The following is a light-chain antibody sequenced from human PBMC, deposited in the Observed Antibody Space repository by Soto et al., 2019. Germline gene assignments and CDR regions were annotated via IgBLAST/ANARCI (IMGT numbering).Light chain of an antibody. CDR1: SSDIGAYDY. CDR2: EVN. CDR3: QVWDSSSDHRGVV. Sequence: QSALTQPASLSGSPGQSITISCTGTSSDIGAYDYVSWFQQHPGKAPKLMISEVNNRPSGVSNRFSGSNSGNTATLTISRVEAGDEADYYCQVWDSSSDHRGVVFGGGTKVTVL. V-gene: IGLV2-14*01. J-gene: IGLJ2*01.